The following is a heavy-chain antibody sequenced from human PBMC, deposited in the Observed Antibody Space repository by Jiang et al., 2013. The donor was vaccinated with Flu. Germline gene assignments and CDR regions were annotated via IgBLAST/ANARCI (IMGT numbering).Heavy chain of an antibody. CDR2: IYHSGST. J-gene: IGHJ6*02. D-gene: IGHD3-10*01. CDR1: GYSISSGYY. Sequence: LLKPSETLSLTCTVSGYSISSGYYWGWIRQPPGKGLEWIGSIYHSGSTYYNPSLKSRVTISVDTSKNQFSLKLSSVTAADTAVYYCARLVAPWAMVRGVDIAGTYYYGMDVWGQGTTVTVSS. CDR3: ARLVAPWAMVRGVDIAGTYYYGMDV. V-gene: IGHV4-38-2*02.